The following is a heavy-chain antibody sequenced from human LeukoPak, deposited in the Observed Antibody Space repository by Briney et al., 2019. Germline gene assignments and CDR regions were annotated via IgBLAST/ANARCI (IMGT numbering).Heavy chain of an antibody. V-gene: IGHV4-38-2*02. Sequence: SETLSLTRIVSDFSILTGHYWGWIRQPPGRGLEWIGSIHHTGDTHYTSSLKSRAAISVDTSRNHFSLKLSSVTAADTAVYYCARGGGGSGSYWRHWGQGTLVTVSS. J-gene: IGHJ4*02. CDR3: ARGGGGSGSYWRH. CDR2: IHHTGDT. D-gene: IGHD3-10*01. CDR1: DFSILTGHY.